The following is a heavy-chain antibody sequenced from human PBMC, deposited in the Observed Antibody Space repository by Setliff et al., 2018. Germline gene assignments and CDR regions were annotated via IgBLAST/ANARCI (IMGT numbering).Heavy chain of an antibody. CDR2: IKQDGSTK. V-gene: IGHV3-7*01. CDR1: GFSFSRHW. Sequence: GGSLRLSCVVSGFSFSRHWMSWVRQAPGKGLEWVADIKQDGSTKYYLDSVKGRFTISRDNAKRSLYLQMNSLRAEDTAVYYCVRDLHWGFDYWGLGTLVTVSS. J-gene: IGHJ4*02. D-gene: IGHD7-27*01. CDR3: VRDLHWGFDY.